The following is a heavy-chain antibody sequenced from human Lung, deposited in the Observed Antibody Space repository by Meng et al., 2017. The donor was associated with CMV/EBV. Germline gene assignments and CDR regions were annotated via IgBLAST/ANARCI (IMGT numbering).Heavy chain of an antibody. J-gene: IGHJ4*02. Sequence: LSLTCAASGFTFGDYAMHWVRQVPGKGLEWVSGITYKSGSTGYADSVKGRFTISRDNARNSLYLQMNNLRAEDTALYYCAKDFYSTSLYYFDYWGQGTLVTVSS. CDR1: GFTFGDYA. CDR2: ITYKSGST. D-gene: IGHD2-2*01. CDR3: AKDFYSTSLYYFDY. V-gene: IGHV3-9*01.